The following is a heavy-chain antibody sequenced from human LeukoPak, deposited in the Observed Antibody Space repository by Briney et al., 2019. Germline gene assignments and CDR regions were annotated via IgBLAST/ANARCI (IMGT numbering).Heavy chain of an antibody. D-gene: IGHD5-18*01. J-gene: IGHJ2*01. V-gene: IGHV3-21*01. CDR2: ITSSSTYI. Sequence: GGSLRLSCAASGFTFSSYSINWVRQAPGKGLEWVSSITSSSTYIYYADSVRGQFTISRDNAKNSLYLQMNSLRAEDTAVYYCARVVTWYFDLWGRGTLVTVSS. CDR1: GFTFSSYS. CDR3: ARVVTWYFDL.